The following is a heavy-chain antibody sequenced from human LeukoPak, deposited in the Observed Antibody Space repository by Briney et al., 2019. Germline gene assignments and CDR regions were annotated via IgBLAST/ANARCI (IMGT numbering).Heavy chain of an antibody. J-gene: IGHJ4*02. D-gene: IGHD2-2*02. Sequence: SETLSLTCTVPVGSISRYYWSWIRQPARKGLEWIGRIYTSGSTNYNPSLKSRVTMSVDMSKNQFSLKLTPVTAADTAIYYCARGVGYTHTYFDDWGQGTLVTVSS. V-gene: IGHV4-4*07. CDR1: VGSISRYY. CDR2: IYTSGST. CDR3: ARGVGYTHTYFDD.